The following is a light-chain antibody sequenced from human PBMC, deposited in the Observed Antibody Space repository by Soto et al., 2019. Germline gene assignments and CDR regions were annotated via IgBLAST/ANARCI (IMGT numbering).Light chain of an antibody. CDR3: QQRSNWWT. J-gene: IGKJ1*01. V-gene: IGKV3-11*01. CDR1: QSVSSQ. CDR2: DAS. Sequence: EIVLTQSPATLSLSPGERATLSCRASQSVSSQLAWYQQKPGQAPRLLIYDASNRATGIPARFSGSGSGTDFTLTISSLEPEDFAVYYCQQRSNWWTFGQGTKVEIK.